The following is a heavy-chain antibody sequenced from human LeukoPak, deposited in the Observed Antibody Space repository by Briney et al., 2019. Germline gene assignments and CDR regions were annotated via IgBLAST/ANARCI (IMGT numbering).Heavy chain of an antibody. V-gene: IGHV3-23*01. J-gene: IGHJ6*03. CDR2: LSASGGIT. D-gene: IGHD3-10*01. CDR3: AKTSGATPYYYYMDV. Sequence: GGSLRLSCAASGFTFSSYAMSWARQAPGKGLEWVSGLSASGGITYYADSVKGRFTISRDNSKNKLYLQMNSLRAEDTAVYYCAKTSGATPYYYYMDVWGKGDTVTVSS. CDR1: GFTFSSYA.